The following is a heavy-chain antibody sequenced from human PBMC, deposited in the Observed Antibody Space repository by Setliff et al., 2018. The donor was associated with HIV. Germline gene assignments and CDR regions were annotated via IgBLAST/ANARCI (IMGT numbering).Heavy chain of an antibody. CDR2: IYTSGST. D-gene: IGHD6-19*01. CDR3: ARGGAVACTGYYYYMDV. CDR1: GGSISSYY. V-gene: IGHV4-4*08. Sequence: KASETLSLTCTVSGGSISSYYWSWIRQPPGKGLEWIGYIYTSGSTNYNPSLKSRVTISVDTSKNQFSLKLSSVTAADTAVYYCARGGAVACTGYYYYMDVWGKGTTVTVSS. J-gene: IGHJ6*03.